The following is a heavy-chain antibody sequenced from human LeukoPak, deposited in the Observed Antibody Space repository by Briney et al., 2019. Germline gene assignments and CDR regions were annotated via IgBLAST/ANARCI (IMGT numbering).Heavy chain of an antibody. V-gene: IGHV3-23*01. CDR2: ISGSGGST. D-gene: IGHD3-22*01. J-gene: IGHJ5*02. Sequence: GGSLRLPCAASGFTSSSYAMSWVRQAPGKGLEWVSAISGSGGSTYYADSVKGRFTISRDNSKNTLYLQMNSLRAEDTAVYYCAKAGSYYDSSGYYKRNWFDPWGQGTLVTVSS. CDR3: AKAGSYYDSSGYYKRNWFDP. CDR1: GFTSSSYA.